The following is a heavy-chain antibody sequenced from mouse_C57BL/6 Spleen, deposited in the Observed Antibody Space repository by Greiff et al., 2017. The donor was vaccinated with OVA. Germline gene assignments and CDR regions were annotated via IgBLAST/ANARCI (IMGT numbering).Heavy chain of an antibody. Sequence: VQLQQSGAELVRPGASVTLFCKASGYIFTDYEMHCVKQTPVQGLEWIGDIDSETGGTAYNQKFKGKAILTADKSASTAYMELRGLTSEDSAVDYCTRSGGVGFAYWGQGTLVTVSA. CDR3: TRSGGVGFAY. CDR2: IDSETGGT. CDR1: GYIFTDYE. V-gene: IGHV1-15*01. D-gene: IGHD3-1*01. J-gene: IGHJ3*01.